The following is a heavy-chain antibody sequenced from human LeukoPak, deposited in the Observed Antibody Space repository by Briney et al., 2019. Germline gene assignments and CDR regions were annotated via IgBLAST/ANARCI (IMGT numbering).Heavy chain of an antibody. CDR2: IYYSGST. V-gene: IGHV4-31*03. Sequence: SQTLSLTCTVSGGSISSGGYYWSWIRQHPGKGLEWIGYIYYSGSTYYNPSLKSRVTISVDTSKNQFSLKLSSVTAADTAVYYCARERYQGSGYLDYWGQGTQVTVSS. D-gene: IGHD3-22*01. J-gene: IGHJ4*02. CDR3: ARERYQGSGYLDY. CDR1: GGSISSGGYY.